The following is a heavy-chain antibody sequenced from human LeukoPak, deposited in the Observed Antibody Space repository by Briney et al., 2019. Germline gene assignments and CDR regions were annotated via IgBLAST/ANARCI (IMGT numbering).Heavy chain of an antibody. J-gene: IGHJ4*02. D-gene: IGHD4-11*01. Sequence: GGSLRLSCAASGFTFSDHYMAWVRQAPGKGLEWVGRTRDKATSYTTDYAASVKGRFTISRDDSKNSLSLQMHSLKSEDTAVYYCARVGVMKTTVDYWGQGVLVSVSS. CDR1: GFTFSDHY. V-gene: IGHV3-72*01. CDR2: TRDKATSYTT. CDR3: ARVGVMKTTVDY.